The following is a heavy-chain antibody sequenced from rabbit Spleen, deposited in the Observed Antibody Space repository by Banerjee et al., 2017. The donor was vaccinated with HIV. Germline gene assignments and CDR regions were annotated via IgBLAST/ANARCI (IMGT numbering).Heavy chain of an antibody. D-gene: IGHD1-1*01. CDR3: ARDLVAVIGWNFNL. V-gene: IGHV1S45*01. CDR1: GFDFSNNYV. CDR2: IYPNNGVT. J-gene: IGHJ4*01. Sequence: QEQLEESGGGLVKPEGSLTLTCKASGFDFSNNYVMRWVRQAPGKGLEWIASIYPNNGVTHYANWAKGRFTISKTSSTTVTLKMTSLTAADTATYFCARDLVAVIGWNFNLWGPGTLVTVS.